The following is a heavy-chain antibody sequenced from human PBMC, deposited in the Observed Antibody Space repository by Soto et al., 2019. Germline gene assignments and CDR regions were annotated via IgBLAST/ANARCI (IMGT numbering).Heavy chain of an antibody. Sequence: EVQLVESGGGLVQPGGSLRLSCAASGFTFSSYSMNWVRQAPGKGLEWVSYISSSSSTIYYADSVKGRFTISRDNANNSLYRQMNILRAEDTAVYYCARGGGCSGGSCNFDYWGQGTLVTVSS. J-gene: IGHJ4*02. D-gene: IGHD2-15*01. CDR2: ISSSSSTI. CDR3: ARGGGCSGGSCNFDY. V-gene: IGHV3-48*01. CDR1: GFTFSSYS.